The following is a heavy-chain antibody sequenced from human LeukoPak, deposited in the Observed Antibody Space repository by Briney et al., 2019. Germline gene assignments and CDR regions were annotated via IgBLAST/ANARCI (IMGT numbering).Heavy chain of an antibody. D-gene: IGHD3-10*01. CDR3: TTEFKELGSFFYFYYMDV. J-gene: IGHJ6*03. Sequence: GGSLRLSCTASGFTFSNAEMNWVRQAPGKGLEWVGRIKTKSEGGTTDYAAPAKGRFTISRDDSKNALFLQMDSLKSDDTAMYYCTTEFKELGSFFYFYYMDVWGTGTTVTISS. V-gene: IGHV3-15*01. CDR2: IKTKSEGGTT. CDR1: GFTFSNAE.